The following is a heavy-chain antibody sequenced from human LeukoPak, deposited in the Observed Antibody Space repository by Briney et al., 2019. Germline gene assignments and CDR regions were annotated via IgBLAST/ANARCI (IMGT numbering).Heavy chain of an antibody. CDR3: PANGGFSSYYAWFDP. D-gene: IGHD1-26*01. Sequence: GGSLRRSGAAARFAFRSYAISWVRQAPGRGLEWVSAISGSGGSTYYADSVKGRFTISRDNSKNTLYLQMNSLRAEDTAVYYCPANGGFSSYYAWFDPWGQGTLVTVSS. CDR1: RFAFRSYA. V-gene: IGHV3-23*01. J-gene: IGHJ5*02. CDR2: ISGSGGST.